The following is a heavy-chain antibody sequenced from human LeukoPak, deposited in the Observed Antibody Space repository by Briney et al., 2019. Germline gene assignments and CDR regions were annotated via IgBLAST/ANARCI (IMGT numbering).Heavy chain of an antibody. CDR3: VRDRGLGRGFDP. Sequence: SETLSLTCTVSGGSISSYYWSWVRQPAGKGLEWIGRLYNNGSTNYSPSLKSRVIMSFDPSKNQFSLKLNSVTAADTAFYYCVRDRGLGRGFDPWGQGTMVTVSS. CDR2: LYNNGST. CDR1: GGSISSYY. D-gene: IGHD3-16*01. J-gene: IGHJ5*02. V-gene: IGHV4-4*07.